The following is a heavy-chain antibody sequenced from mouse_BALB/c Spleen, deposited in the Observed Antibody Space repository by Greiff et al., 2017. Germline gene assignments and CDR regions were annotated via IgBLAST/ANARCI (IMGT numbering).Heavy chain of an antibody. CDR2: ISTYYGNT. V-gene: IGHV1-67*01. D-gene: IGHD2-1*01. CDR3: ASAYGNYDAMDY. CDR1: SYTFTDYA. Sequence: QVQLQQSGPELVRPGVSVKISCKGSSYTFTDYAMHWVKQSHAKSLEWIGVISTYYGNTNYNQKFKGKATMTVDKSSSTAYMELARLTSEDSAVYYWASAYGNYDAMDYWGQGTSVTVSS. J-gene: IGHJ4*01.